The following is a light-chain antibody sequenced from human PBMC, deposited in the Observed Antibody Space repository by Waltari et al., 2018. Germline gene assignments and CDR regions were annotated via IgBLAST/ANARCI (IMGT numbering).Light chain of an antibody. CDR3: QQLKSYPIT. CDR2: ATS. CDR1: QVILGY. J-gene: IGKJ5*01. Sequence: TQLTQSPSSLSASVGDRVTITCRASQVILGYLAWYQQRPGKAPKCLIYATSTLRSGVPSRFSGRGSGTDFTLTISDLQPEDFATYYCQQLKSYPITFGQGTRLEIK. V-gene: IGKV1-9*01.